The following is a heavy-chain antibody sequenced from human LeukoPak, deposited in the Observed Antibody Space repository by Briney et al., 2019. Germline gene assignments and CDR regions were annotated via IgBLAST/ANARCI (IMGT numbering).Heavy chain of an antibody. J-gene: IGHJ6*03. V-gene: IGHV4-38-2*02. CDR2: IYHSGST. CDR1: GYSISSGYY. D-gene: IGHD3-10*01. Sequence: SETLSLTCTVSGYSISSGYYWGWIRQPPGKGLEWIGTIYHSGSTYYNPSLKSRVTISLDTSMNKFSLKLISVTAADTAVYHCARSITLVRGVIIGYYYMDVWGKGTTVTVSS. CDR3: ARSITLVRGVIIGYYYMDV.